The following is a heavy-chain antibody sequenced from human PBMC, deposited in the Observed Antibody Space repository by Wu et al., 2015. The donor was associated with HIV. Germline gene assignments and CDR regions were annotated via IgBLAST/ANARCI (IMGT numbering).Heavy chain of an antibody. CDR1: GYSFTGYY. V-gene: IGHV1-2*02. CDR3: ARVSGGSSGDGFGSY. D-gene: IGHD6-6*01. Sequence: QVQLVQSGAEVKKPGASVKVSCTASGYSFTGYYILWVRQAPGQGLEWMGWINPNSGDTKYPQKFRGRVTMTRDTSITTVYMELSRLRSDDTAMYYCARVSGGSSGDGFGSYWGQGTQGHRLL. CDR2: INPNSGDT. J-gene: IGHJ4*02.